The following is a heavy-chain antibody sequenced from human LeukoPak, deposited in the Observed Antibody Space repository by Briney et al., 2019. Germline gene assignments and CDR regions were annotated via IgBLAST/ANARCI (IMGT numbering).Heavy chain of an antibody. CDR2: IAYDGGNK. CDR3: AKEHKWMEYFFDY. V-gene: IGHV3-30*18. Sequence: GGSLRPSCAASGFSFSSYGFHWVRQAPGKGLEWVAVIAYDGGNKYYADSVKGRFTISRDNSRNTVYLQMNSLRAEDTALYYCAKEHKWMEYFFDYWGQGTLVTVSA. CDR1: GFSFSSYG. D-gene: IGHD6-19*01. J-gene: IGHJ4*02.